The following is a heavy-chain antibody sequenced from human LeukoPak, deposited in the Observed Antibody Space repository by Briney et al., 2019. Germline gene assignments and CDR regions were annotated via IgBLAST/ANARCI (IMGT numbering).Heavy chain of an antibody. J-gene: IGHJ4*02. D-gene: IGHD4-17*01. CDR1: GGSFSGYY. V-gene: IGHV4-34*01. CDR2: INHSGST. Sequence: SETLSLTCAVYGGSFSGYYWSWIRQPPGKGLEWIGEINHSGSTNYNPSLKSRVTISVDTSKNQFSLKLSSVTAADKAVYYCARLRRDEYGVRLDYWGQGTLVTVSS. CDR3: ARLRRDEYGVRLDY.